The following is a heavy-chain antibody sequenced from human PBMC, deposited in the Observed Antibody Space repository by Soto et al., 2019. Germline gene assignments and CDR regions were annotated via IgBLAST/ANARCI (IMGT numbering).Heavy chain of an antibody. CDR2: INSDGSST. D-gene: IGHD1-7*01. CDR3: AREGNYENWFDP. CDR1: GFTFSSYW. J-gene: IGHJ5*02. Sequence: GWSLRLSCAASGFTFSSYWMHWVRQAPGKGLVWVSRINSDGSSTSYADSVKGRFTISRDNAKNTLYLQMNSLRAEDTAVYYCAREGNYENWFDPWGQGTLVTVSS. V-gene: IGHV3-74*01.